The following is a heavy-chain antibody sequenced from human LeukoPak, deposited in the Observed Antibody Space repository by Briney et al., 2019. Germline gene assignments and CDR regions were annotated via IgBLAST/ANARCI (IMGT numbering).Heavy chain of an antibody. CDR1: GGSISSSSYY. Sequence: SETLSLTCTVSGGSISSSSYYWGWIRQPPGKGLEWIGSIYYSGSTYYNPSLKSRVTISVDASKNQFSLKLSSVTAADTAVYYCARVRDGYNYIPYFDYWGQGTLVTVSS. CDR2: IYYSGST. V-gene: IGHV4-39*07. CDR3: ARVRDGYNYIPYFDY. J-gene: IGHJ4*02. D-gene: IGHD5-24*01.